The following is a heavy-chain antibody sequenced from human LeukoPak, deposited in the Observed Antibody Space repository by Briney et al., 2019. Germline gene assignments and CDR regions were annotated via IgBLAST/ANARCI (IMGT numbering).Heavy chain of an antibody. D-gene: IGHD3-10*01. Sequence: SETLSLTCAVYGGTFIGYYWSWIRQPPGKGLEWIGEINHSGSANYNPSLKSRVTITVDTTKNQFSLKLSSVTAADTAVYYCARGRRGGQSRPFDYWGQRTLVTVSS. V-gene: IGHV4-34*01. CDR2: INHSGSA. CDR3: ARGRRGGQSRPFDY. J-gene: IGHJ4*02. CDR1: GGTFIGYY.